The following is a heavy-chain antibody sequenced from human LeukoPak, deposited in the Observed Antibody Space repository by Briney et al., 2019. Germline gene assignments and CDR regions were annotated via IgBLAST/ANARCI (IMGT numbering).Heavy chain of an antibody. CDR2: LRGGGET. D-gene: IGHD2-21*01. CDR1: GFSFRSYA. Sequence: GGSLRLSCAASGFSFRSYAMSWVRQAPARGLEWVSSLRGGGETFYADSVKGRFTLPRDESRNTVYLEMNNLRVEDTAVYFCAQANWVSSADAVVWGQGTLVTVSS. V-gene: IGHV3-23*01. CDR3: AQANWVSSADAVV. J-gene: IGHJ1*01.